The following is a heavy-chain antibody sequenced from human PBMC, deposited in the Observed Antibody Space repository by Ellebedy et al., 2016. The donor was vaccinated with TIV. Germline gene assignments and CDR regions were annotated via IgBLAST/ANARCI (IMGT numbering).Heavy chain of an antibody. CDR3: ARGPSMTAVIASDC. Sequence: AASVKVSCKAFGYTFTGYYMYWVRQAPGQGLEWMGWMNGNSGGTKYAQKFQGRVTMTRDTSISTAYMELSRLRSEDTAVYYCARGPSMTAVIASDCWGQGTLVTVSS. CDR1: GYTFTGYY. CDR2: MNGNSGGT. V-gene: IGHV1-2*02. D-gene: IGHD4-17*01. J-gene: IGHJ4*02.